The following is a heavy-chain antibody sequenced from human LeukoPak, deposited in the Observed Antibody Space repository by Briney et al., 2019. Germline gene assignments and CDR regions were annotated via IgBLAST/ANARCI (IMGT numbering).Heavy chain of an antibody. CDR3: ARHLYGVPFDY. V-gene: IGHV4-34*01. D-gene: IGHD4-17*01. Sequence: SETLSLTCAVYGGSFSGYYWSWIRQPPGKGLEWIGEINHSGSTNYNPSLKSRVTISVDTSKNQFSLKLSSVTAADTAVYYCARHLYGVPFDYWGQGTLVTVSS. J-gene: IGHJ4*02. CDR1: GGSFSGYY. CDR2: INHSGST.